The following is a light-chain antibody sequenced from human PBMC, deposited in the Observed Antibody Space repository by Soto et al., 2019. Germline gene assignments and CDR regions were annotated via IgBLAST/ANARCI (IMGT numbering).Light chain of an antibody. V-gene: IGKV3-11*01. CDR3: TQRTT. CDR1: QSGDRF. J-gene: IGKJ2*01. Sequence: EIVLTQSPATLSLSPGERATLSCRSSQSGDRFLAWYQQHGRQAPRLLIYDASTRAADIPPRCSGSASGTDFTLPISSLEPEDLAVYYCTQRTTFGQGTKLEI. CDR2: DAS.